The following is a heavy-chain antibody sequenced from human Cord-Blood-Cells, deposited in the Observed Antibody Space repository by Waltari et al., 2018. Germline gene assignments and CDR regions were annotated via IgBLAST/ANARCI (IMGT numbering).Heavy chain of an antibody. V-gene: IGHV1-2*02. D-gene: IGHD1-26*01. CDR1: GYTFTGHY. CDR3: ARDTLGGSGSYFDY. CDR2: INPNSGGT. Sequence: QVQLVQSGAEVKKPGASVKVYCKASGYTFTGHYMHGGRPAPGQGLEWMGWINPNSGGTNYAQKFQGRVTMTRDTSISTAYMELSRLRSDDTAVYYCARDTLGGSGSYFDYWGQGTLVTVSS. J-gene: IGHJ4*02.